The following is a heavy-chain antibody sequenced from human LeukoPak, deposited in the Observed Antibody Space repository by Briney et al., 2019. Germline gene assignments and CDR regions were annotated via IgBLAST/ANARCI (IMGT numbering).Heavy chain of an antibody. CDR2: IYYSGST. CDR3: AREGGTNYGDYRYYFDY. V-gene: IGHV4-31*03. CDR1: GGSISSGGYY. J-gene: IGHJ4*02. D-gene: IGHD4-17*01. Sequence: EASQTLSLTCTVSGGSISSGGYYWSWIRQHPGKGLEWIGYIYYSGSTYYNPSLKSRVTISVDTSKNQFSLKLSSVTAADTAVYYCAREGGTNYGDYRYYFDYWGQGTLVTVSS.